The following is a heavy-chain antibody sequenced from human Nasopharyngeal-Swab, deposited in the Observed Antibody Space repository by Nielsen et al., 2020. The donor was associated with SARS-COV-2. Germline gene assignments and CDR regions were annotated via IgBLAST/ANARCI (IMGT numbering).Heavy chain of an antibody. D-gene: IGHD6-25*01. J-gene: IGHJ4*02. V-gene: IGHV4-59*01. Sequence: SETLSLTCTVSGGSISSYYWSWIRQPPGKGLEWIGYINYSGSTNYNPSLKSRVTISVDTSKNQFSLKLSSVTAADTAVYYCARGSGWTLDYWGQGTLVTVSS. CDR2: INYSGST. CDR1: GGSISSYY. CDR3: ARGSGWTLDY.